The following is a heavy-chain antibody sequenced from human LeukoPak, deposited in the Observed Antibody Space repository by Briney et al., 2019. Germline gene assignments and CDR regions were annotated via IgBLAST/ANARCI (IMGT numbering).Heavy chain of an antibody. CDR1: GGSINSYY. CDR2: IFYSGST. V-gene: IGHV4-59*01. Sequence: SETLSLTCTVSGGSINSYYWSWIRQPPGKGLEWIGYIFYSGSTNYSPSLESRVTISIDTSKNQFSLKLSSVAAADTAVYYCARVSLSGSLDYWGQGTLVTVSS. D-gene: IGHD1-26*01. J-gene: IGHJ4*02. CDR3: ARVSLSGSLDY.